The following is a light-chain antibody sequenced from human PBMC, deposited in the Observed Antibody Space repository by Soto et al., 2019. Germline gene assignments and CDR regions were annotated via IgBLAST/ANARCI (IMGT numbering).Light chain of an antibody. J-gene: IGKJ1*01. CDR2: GAS. Sequence: EIVMTQSPATLSVSPGERATLSCRASQSVSSDLAWYQHKPGQAPRLLIYGASTRATGIPARFSGRGSGTEFTLTISSLQPDDFATYYCQQYNSYWTFGQGTKVDIK. CDR1: QSVSSD. V-gene: IGKV3-15*01. CDR3: QQYNSYWT.